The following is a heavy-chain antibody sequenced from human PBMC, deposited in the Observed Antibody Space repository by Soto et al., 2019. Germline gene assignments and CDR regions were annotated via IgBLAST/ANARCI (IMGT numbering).Heavy chain of an antibody. J-gene: IGHJ4*02. CDR1: GFTFTYSA. Sequence: GGSLRLSCAASGFTFTYSAMSWVRQAPGKGLEWVSALGATGGSTYYADSVKGRFTISADNSRSTLFLQMNSLRAEDTAVYYCASGRYSSPLWGPGTLVTVSS. CDR2: LGATGGST. CDR3: ASGRYSSPL. V-gene: IGHV3-23*01. D-gene: IGHD6-13*01.